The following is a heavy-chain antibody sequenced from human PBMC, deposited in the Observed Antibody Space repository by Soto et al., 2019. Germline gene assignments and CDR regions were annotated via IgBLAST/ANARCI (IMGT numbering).Heavy chain of an antibody. V-gene: IGHV3-9*01. CDR3: AKGPVVRGFRGLRYYYYYMDV. CDR2: ISWKSGSI. J-gene: IGHJ6*03. Sequence: EVQLVESGGGLVQPGRSLRLSCAASGFTFDDYAVHWVRQAPGKGLEWVSGISWKSGSIGYADSVKGRFTISRDNAKNSLYLQMNSLRTEVTALYYCAKGPVVRGFRGLRYYYYYMDVWGKGTTVTVSS. D-gene: IGHD3-10*01. CDR1: GFTFDDYA.